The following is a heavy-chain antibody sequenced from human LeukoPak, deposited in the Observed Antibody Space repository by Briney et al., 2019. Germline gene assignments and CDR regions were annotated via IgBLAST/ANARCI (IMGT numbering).Heavy chain of an antibody. CDR2: IYYSGSN. CDR1: GGSIRSSSYY. J-gene: IGHJ6*03. V-gene: IGHV4-39*01. CDR3: VTIYGSGTDMDV. D-gene: IGHD3-10*01. Sequence: PSETLSLTCTVSGGSIRSSSYYWGYIRQPPGKGLEGIGSIYYSGSNPYNPSLRSRVTISVDTSKNQFSLKLSSVTAADTAVYYCVTIYGSGTDMDVWGKGTTVTISS.